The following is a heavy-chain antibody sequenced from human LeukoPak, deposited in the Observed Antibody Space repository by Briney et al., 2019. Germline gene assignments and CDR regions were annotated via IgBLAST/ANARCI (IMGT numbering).Heavy chain of an antibody. J-gene: IGHJ3*02. Sequence: ASVKVSCKASGYTFTSHGISWVRQSPGQGLEWMGWVSGRLNDFTKYAEKFQGRVTMTADTSTNTVYMELRSLTSDDTAVYYCARDVPAAGTYEPFDIWGQGTMVSVSS. V-gene: IGHV1-18*01. CDR2: VSGRLNDFT. CDR1: GYTFTSHG. D-gene: IGHD6-13*01. CDR3: ARDVPAAGTYEPFDI.